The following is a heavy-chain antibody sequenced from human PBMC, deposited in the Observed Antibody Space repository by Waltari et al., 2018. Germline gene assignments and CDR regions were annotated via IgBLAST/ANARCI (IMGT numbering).Heavy chain of an antibody. J-gene: IGHJ4*02. V-gene: IGHV1-69*02. CDR1: GGTFSSYT. D-gene: IGHD3-22*01. CDR2: IIPILGIA. Sequence: QVQLVQSGAEVKKPGSSVKVSCKASGGTFSSYTISLVRQAPGQGLEWMGRIIPILGIANYAQKFQGRVTITADKSTSTAYMELSSLRSEDTAVYYCARGSYYYDSSGYLDYWGQGTLVTVSS. CDR3: ARGSYYYDSSGYLDY.